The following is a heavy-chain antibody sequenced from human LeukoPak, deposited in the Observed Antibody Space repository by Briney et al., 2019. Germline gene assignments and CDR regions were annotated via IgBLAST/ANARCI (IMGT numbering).Heavy chain of an antibody. J-gene: IGHJ6*02. CDR2: IYHSGSI. CDR1: GASISSANYS. CDR3: ARFDSVATTGTYSYYYDMGV. D-gene: IGHD5-12*01. V-gene: IGHV4-30-2*01. Sequence: SETLSLTCAVSGASISSANYSWNWIRQPPGKGLEWIGCIYHSGSISYNPSLKSRVTISVDRSKNQFSLRLSSVTAADTAVYYCARFDSVATTGTYSYYYDMGVWGQGNTVTVSS.